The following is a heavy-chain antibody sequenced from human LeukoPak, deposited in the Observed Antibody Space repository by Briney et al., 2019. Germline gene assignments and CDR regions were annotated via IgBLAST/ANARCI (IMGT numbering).Heavy chain of an antibody. Sequence: GGSLRLSCAASGFTFSSYAMHWVRQAPGKGLEWVANIKQDESEKLYVDSVKGRFTISRDNAENSVYLQMNSLRDEDTAVYYCARGRFNYGWGMDVWGQGTTVTVSS. V-gene: IGHV3-7*01. CDR3: ARGRFNYGWGMDV. J-gene: IGHJ6*02. D-gene: IGHD5-18*01. CDR2: IKQDESEK. CDR1: GFTFSSYA.